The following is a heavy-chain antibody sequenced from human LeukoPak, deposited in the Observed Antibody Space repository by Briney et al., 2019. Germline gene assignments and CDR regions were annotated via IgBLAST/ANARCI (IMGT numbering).Heavy chain of an antibody. CDR2: FYHSGST. Sequence: PSETLSLTCSVSGYSISSGFYWGWIRQPPGKGLEWIGTFYHSGSTYYNPSLKSRVTISVDTSKNQFSLKLSSVTAADTAVYYCARSSQKLLWFERGNGFDPWGQGTLVTVSS. V-gene: IGHV4-38-2*01. D-gene: IGHD3-10*01. CDR3: ARSSQKLLWFERGNGFDP. CDR1: GYSISSGFY. J-gene: IGHJ5*02.